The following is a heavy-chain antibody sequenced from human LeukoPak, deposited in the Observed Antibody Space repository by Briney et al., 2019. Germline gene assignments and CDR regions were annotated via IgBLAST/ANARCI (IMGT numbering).Heavy chain of an antibody. CDR3: AREIPGQQVALDF. V-gene: IGHV3-7*01. J-gene: IGHJ4*02. Sequence: GGSLRLSRAASGFTLRSFLMSWVRQAPGKGLEWVGNIKDDGSEKYYADSMKGRFTISRDNAKNSLYLQMNSLRAEDTSVYFCAREIPGQQVALDFWGQGTLVTVSS. CDR2: IKDDGSEK. CDR1: GFTLRSFL. D-gene: IGHD6-13*01.